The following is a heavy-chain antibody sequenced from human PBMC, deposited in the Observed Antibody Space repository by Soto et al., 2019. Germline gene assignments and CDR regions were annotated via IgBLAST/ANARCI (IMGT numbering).Heavy chain of an antibody. D-gene: IGHD3-3*01. CDR1: GGNSNSYS. J-gene: IGHJ4*02. V-gene: IGHV1-69*06. Sequence: QVRLVQSGAEVKKPGSSVKLSCKVSGGNSNSYSIAWVRQAPGQGLQWLGTIVPLSGTPNHAHKFQGRVTITADTSTNTAYLELSSLRYEVTAIYYCARDWRQMSRGGFFDYWGQGSLVTISS. CDR3: ARDWRQMSRGGFFDY. CDR2: IVPLSGTP.